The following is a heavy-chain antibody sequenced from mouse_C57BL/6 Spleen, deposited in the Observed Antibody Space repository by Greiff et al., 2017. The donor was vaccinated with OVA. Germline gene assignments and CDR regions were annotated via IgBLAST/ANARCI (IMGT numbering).Heavy chain of an antibody. CDR1: GYTFTDYN. Sequence: EVQGVESGPELVKPGASVKIPCKASGYTFTDYNMDWVKQSHGKSLEWIGDINPNNGGTIYNQKFKGKATLTVDKSSSTAYMELRSLTSEDTAVYYCARNSNYFDYWGQGTTLTVSS. D-gene: IGHD2-5*01. J-gene: IGHJ2*01. CDR2: INPNNGGT. CDR3: ARNSNYFDY. V-gene: IGHV1-18*01.